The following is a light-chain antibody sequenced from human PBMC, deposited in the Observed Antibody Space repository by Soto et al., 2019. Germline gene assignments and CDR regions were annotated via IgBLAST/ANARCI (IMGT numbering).Light chain of an antibody. J-gene: IGLJ2*01. V-gene: IGLV1-40*01. CDR3: ESYDRTLGGVV. CDR2: FNN. CDR1: SSNIGAGYD. Sequence: QSVLTQPPSVSGAPGQRVTISCTGSSSNIGAGYDVHWYQHLPGTAPKLLIYFNNNRPSGVPDRSSGSKSGPSASLAITGLRPGDGASYSGESYDRTLGGVVFGGGTKLTVL.